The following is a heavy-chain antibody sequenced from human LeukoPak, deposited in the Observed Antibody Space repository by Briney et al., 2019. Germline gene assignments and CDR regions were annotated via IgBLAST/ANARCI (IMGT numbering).Heavy chain of an antibody. CDR1: GFTVSSNY. D-gene: IGHD5-12*01. J-gene: IGHJ3*02. V-gene: IGHV3-53*04. CDR2: IYSGGST. Sequence: GGSLRLSCAASGFTVSSNYMSWVRQAPGKGLEWVSVIYSGGSTYYADSVKGRFTISRQNSKNTLYLQMNSLRAEDTAVYYCAREGGSGSDAFDIWGQGTMVTVSS. CDR3: AREGGSGSDAFDI.